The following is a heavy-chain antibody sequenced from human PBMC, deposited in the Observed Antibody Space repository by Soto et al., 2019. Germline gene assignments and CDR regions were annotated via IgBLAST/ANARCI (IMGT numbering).Heavy chain of an antibody. J-gene: IGHJ5*02. CDR2: IYYSGST. V-gene: IGHV4-61*01. Sequence: SETMSLTCTVSGGSVSSGSYYWSWIRQPPGKGLEWIGYIYYSGSTNYNPSLKSRVTISVDTSKNQFSLKLSSVTAADTAVYYCARGIAVAGTSYWFDPWGQGTLVTVSS. CDR1: GGSVSSGSYY. CDR3: ARGIAVAGTSYWFDP. D-gene: IGHD6-19*01.